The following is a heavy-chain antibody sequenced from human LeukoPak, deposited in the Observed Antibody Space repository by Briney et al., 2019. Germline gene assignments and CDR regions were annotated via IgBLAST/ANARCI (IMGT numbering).Heavy chain of an antibody. V-gene: IGHV1-8*01. CDR2: MNPNTGDT. CDR3: TRGDRTSWFY. J-gene: IGHJ4*02. D-gene: IGHD1-14*01. CDR1: GYTFTTYE. Sequence: ASVKVSCKASGYTFTTYEIIWVRQATGQRPEYMGWMNPNTGDTGYAQEFQGRLTLTRDISISTAYMELSSLRYADSAVYYCTRGDRTSWFYWGQGTLVTVSS.